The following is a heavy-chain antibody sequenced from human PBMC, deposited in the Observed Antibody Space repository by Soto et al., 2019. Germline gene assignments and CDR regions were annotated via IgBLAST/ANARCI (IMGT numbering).Heavy chain of an antibody. D-gene: IGHD6-6*01. J-gene: IGHJ4*02. V-gene: IGHV1-2*04. CDR1: GYTFTGYY. CDR3: ARDPEYDGGYFDY. Sequence: QVQLVQSGAEVKKPGASVKVSCKASGYTFTGYYMHWVRQAPGQGLEWMGWINPNSGGTNYAQKFQGWVTRTRDTSISTAYMELSRLRSDDTAVYYCARDPEYDGGYFDYWGQGTLVTVSS. CDR2: INPNSGGT.